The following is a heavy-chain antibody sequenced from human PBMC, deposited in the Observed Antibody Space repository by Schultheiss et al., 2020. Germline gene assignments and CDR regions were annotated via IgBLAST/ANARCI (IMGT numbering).Heavy chain of an antibody. CDR1: GGSFSGYY. J-gene: IGHJ5*02. V-gene: IGHV4-34*01. D-gene: IGHD6-19*01. Sequence: SETLSLTCAVYGGSFSGYYWSWIRQPPGKGLEWIGEINHSGSTNYNPSLKSRVTISVDTSKNQFSLKLSSVTAADTAVYYCARGLEQWLGRWFDPWGQGTLGTVSS. CDR3: ARGLEQWLGRWFDP. CDR2: INHSGST.